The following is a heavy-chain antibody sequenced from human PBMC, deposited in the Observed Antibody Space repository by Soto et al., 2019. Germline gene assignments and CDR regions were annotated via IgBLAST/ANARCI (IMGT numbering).Heavy chain of an antibody. Sequence: PGGSLRLSCAASGFTFSSYWIHWVRQAPGKGLVWVSRINSDGSSTTYADSVKGRVTMSVDTYTNQFSLKMNAVTAADTAVYYCTRHEGGAAADRPLDYWGQGTLVTVSS. D-gene: IGHD6-13*01. J-gene: IGHJ4*02. CDR3: TRHEGGAAADRPLDY. V-gene: IGHV3-74*01. CDR2: INSDGSST. CDR1: GFTFSSYW.